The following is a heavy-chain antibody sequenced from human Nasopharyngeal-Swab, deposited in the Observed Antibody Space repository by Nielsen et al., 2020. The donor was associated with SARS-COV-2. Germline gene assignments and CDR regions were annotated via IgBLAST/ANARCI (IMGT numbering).Heavy chain of an antibody. CDR2: ISGSGGST. Sequence: GGSLRLSCAAYGFTFSNYWMSWVRQAPGKGLEWVSAISGSGGSTYYADSVKGRFTISRDNSKNTLYLQMNSLRAEDTAVYYCAKDPLYSGYDLRYYFDYWGQGTLVTVSS. J-gene: IGHJ4*02. CDR1: GFTFSNYW. D-gene: IGHD5-12*01. V-gene: IGHV3-23*01. CDR3: AKDPLYSGYDLRYYFDY.